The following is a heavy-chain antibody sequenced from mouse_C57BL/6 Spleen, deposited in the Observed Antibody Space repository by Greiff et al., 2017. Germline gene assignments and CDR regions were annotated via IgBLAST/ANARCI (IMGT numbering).Heavy chain of an antibody. V-gene: IGHV3-6*01. Sequence: EVKLQESGPGLVKPSQSLSLTCSVTGYSITSGYYWNWIRQFPGNKLEWMGYISYDGSNNYNPSLKNRISITRDTSKNQFFLKLNSVTTEDTATYYCARVVYGYFDVWGTGTTVTVSS. CDR2: ISYDGSN. CDR1: GYSITSGYY. D-gene: IGHD2-10*02. J-gene: IGHJ1*03. CDR3: ARVVYGYFDV.